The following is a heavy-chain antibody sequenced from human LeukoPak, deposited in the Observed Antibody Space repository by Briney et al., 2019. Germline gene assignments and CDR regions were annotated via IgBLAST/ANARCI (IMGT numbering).Heavy chain of an antibody. V-gene: IGHV3-64D*09. CDR2: ITSDGGAT. D-gene: IGHD3-9*01. J-gene: IGHJ4*02. Sequence: PGGSLRLSCSASGFTFSWYVMHWVRQAPGTGLEYVSAITSDGGATYYADSVKGRFTISRDNSKNTLYLQMSRLRAEDTAVYYCAKEGRYHHFDSWGQGTLVTVSS. CDR3: AKEGRYHHFDS. CDR1: GFTFSWYV.